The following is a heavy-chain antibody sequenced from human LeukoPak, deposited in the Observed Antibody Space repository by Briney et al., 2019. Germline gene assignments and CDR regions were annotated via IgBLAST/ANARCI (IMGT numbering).Heavy chain of an antibody. CDR1: GGSISGYY. J-gene: IGHJ4*02. D-gene: IGHD3-16*01. CDR2: IHYSGNT. V-gene: IGHV4-59*08. CDR3: ARLRDLYNVFEY. Sequence: SETLSLTCTVSGGSISGYYWGWVPQAPGKGLECFGTIHYSGNTNYNPSLKSRVTMSVDTSKNQFSLRLTSVTAADTAVYYCARLRDLYNVFEYWGQGALVTVSS.